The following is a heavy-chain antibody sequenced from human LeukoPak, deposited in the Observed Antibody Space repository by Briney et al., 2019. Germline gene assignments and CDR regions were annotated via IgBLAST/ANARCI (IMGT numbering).Heavy chain of an antibody. D-gene: IGHD3-10*01. V-gene: IGHV3-23*01. CDR2: ISVSGSGT. CDR1: GFTFSSSA. CDR3: ARGWFGTRYYFDY. J-gene: IGHJ4*02. Sequence: GGSLRLSCAASGFTFSSSAMTWVRQAPGKGLEWVSSISVSGSGTYYADSVRGRFTISRDNAKNSLYLQMNSLRAEDTALYYCARGWFGTRYYFDYWGQGTLVTVSS.